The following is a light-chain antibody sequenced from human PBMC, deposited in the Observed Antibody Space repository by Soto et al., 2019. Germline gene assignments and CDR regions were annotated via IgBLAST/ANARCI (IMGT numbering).Light chain of an antibody. CDR2: ATS. V-gene: IGKV1-39*01. J-gene: IGKJ1*01. CDR1: QSISSY. Sequence: DIQMTRSPSSLPASVGDRVTITCRASQSISSYLNWFQQKPGKAPKVLIYATSGLQSGVPSRFSGSGSGTDFTLTISSLQPEDFTTYYCQQSYTTPWTFGQGTKVDIK. CDR3: QQSYTTPWT.